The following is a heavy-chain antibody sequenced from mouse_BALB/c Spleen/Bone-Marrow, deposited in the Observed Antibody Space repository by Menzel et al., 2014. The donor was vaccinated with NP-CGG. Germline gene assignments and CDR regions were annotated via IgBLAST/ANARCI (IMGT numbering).Heavy chain of an antibody. CDR1: RFTFSSYG. CDR3: AFITAIAY. V-gene: IGHV5-6*01. D-gene: IGHD1-1*01. CDR2: VGGGDSYT. J-gene: IGHJ3*01. Sequence: VQLKQSGGDLVEPGGSLKLSCAASRFTFSSYGMSWVRQTPDKRLEWVATVGGGDSYTYYPDFVKGRFTISRDIAKNTLYLHMSSLKSEDTAMYYCAFITAIAYWGQGTLVTVSP.